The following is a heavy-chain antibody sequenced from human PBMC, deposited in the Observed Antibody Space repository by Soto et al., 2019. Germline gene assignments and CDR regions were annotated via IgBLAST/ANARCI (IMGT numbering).Heavy chain of an antibody. CDR3: AREKYYYDSSGYYYDPTDY. Sequence: ASVKVSCKASGYTFTSYYMHWVRQAPGQGLEWMGIINPSGGSTSYAQKFQGRVTITADKSTSTAYMELSSLRSEDTAVYYCAREKYYYDSSGYYYDPTDYWGQGTLVTVSS. D-gene: IGHD3-22*01. CDR2: INPSGGST. V-gene: IGHV1-46*01. CDR1: GYTFTSYY. J-gene: IGHJ4*02.